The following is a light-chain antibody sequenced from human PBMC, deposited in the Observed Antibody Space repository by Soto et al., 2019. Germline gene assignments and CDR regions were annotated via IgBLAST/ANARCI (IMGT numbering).Light chain of an antibody. Sequence: DIVMTQSPDSLAVSLGERATINCKSSQTVLYSSTHENYLAWYQQKPGQPPKLLIKWASTRESGVPDRFSGSGSGTDFTLTISSLQAEDVAVYYCQQYYSTLTFGGGTKVEIK. V-gene: IGKV4-1*01. CDR3: QQYYSTLT. CDR1: QTVLYSSTHENY. CDR2: WAS. J-gene: IGKJ4*01.